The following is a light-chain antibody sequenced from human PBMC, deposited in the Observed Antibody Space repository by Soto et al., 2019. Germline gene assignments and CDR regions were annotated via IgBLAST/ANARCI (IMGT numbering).Light chain of an antibody. CDR2: EVS. Sequence: QSALTQPPSASGSPGQSVTISCTGTSSDIGDYNYVSWYQQHPGEAPKLMIYEVSKRPSGVPDRFSGSKSGNTASLTVSGLQPEDEADYYCSSYAGSNNLVFGGGTKLTV. CDR3: SSYAGSNNLV. V-gene: IGLV2-8*01. CDR1: SSDIGDYNY. J-gene: IGLJ2*01.